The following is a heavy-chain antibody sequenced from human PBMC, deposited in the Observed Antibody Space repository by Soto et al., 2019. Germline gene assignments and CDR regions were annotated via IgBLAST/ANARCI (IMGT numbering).Heavy chain of an antibody. V-gene: IGHV4-59*01. CDR3: TRVGGYYGDYPNFDY. CDR2: IYYSGST. D-gene: IGHD4-17*01. J-gene: IGHJ4*02. CDR1: GSSISNYY. Sequence: SETLSLTCRVSGSSISNYYWSWIRQPPGKGLEWIGNIYYSGSTNYNPSLKGRVFISVDSSRRQLSLRLNSLTAADTAVYYCTRVGGYYGDYPNFDYWGQGALVTVSS.